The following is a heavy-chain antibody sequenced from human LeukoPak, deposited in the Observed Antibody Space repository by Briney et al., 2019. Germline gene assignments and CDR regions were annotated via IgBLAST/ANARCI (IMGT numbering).Heavy chain of an antibody. J-gene: IGHJ4*02. V-gene: IGHV3-30-3*01. CDR2: ISYDGSNK. D-gene: IGHD3-22*01. CDR3: ASSRGIYYDSIFDY. Sequence: GGSLRLSCAASGFTFSSYAMHWVRQAPGKELEWVAVISYDGSNKYYADSVKGRFTISRDNSKNTLYLQMNSLRAEDTAVYYCASSRGIYYDSIFDYWGQGTLVTVSS. CDR1: GFTFSSYA.